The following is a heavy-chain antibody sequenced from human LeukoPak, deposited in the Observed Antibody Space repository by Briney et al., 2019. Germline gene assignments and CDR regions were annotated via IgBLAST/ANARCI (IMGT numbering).Heavy chain of an antibody. CDR2: INSRNTI. CDR3: VSGVAMDV. J-gene: IGHJ6*02. Sequence: GGSLRLSCIDSGFTFSTSELNLVRQAPGTGLEWLAFINSRNTIYYADSVRGRFTISRDSAKNSLYLQMNSLTVEDTAVYYCVSGVAMDVWGQGTTVTVSS. CDR1: GFTFSTSE. D-gene: IGHD3-10*01. V-gene: IGHV3-48*03.